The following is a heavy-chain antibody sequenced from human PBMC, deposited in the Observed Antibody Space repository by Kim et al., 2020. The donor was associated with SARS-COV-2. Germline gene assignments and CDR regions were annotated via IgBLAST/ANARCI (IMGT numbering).Heavy chain of an antibody. CDR3: ARDPVVGATSYGLDV. CDR1: GFTFSSYG. Sequence: GGSLRLSCAASGFTFSSYGMHWVRQAPGKGLEWVAVIWYDGSNKYYADSVKGRFTISRDNSKNTLYLQMNSLRAEDTAVYYCARDPVVGATSYGLDVGGQGTAVSVS. CDR2: IWYDGSNK. J-gene: IGHJ6*02. V-gene: IGHV3-33*01. D-gene: IGHD1-26*01.